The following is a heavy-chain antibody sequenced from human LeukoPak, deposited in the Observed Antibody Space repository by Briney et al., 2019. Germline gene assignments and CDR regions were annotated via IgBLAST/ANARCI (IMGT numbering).Heavy chain of an antibody. J-gene: IGHJ4*02. CDR3: ARAATTVTDYYFDY. CDR2: ISAYNGNT. D-gene: IGHD4-17*01. V-gene: IGHV1-18*01. CDR1: GYTFTSYG. Sequence: GASVKVSCKASGYTFTSYGISWVRQAPGQGLEWMGWISAYNGNTNYAQKLQGRVTMTTDTSTSTAYMELRSLRSDDTAVYYCARAATTVTDYYFDYWGQGTLVTVSS.